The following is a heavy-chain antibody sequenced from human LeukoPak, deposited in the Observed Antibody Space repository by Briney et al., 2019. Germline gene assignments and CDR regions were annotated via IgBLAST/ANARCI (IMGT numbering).Heavy chain of an antibody. CDR1: GYSISSDNYY. D-gene: IGHD5-12*01. CDR3: ARGGYTGYDLDY. Sequence: SETLSLTCTVSGYSISSDNYYWTWIRQHPGKGLEWIGYIYSSGSTYFNPSLKSRLTISIDTSKNQFSLKLRSVTVADTAVYYCARGGYTGYDLDYWGQGALVSVSS. J-gene: IGHJ4*02. V-gene: IGHV4-31*03. CDR2: IYSSGST.